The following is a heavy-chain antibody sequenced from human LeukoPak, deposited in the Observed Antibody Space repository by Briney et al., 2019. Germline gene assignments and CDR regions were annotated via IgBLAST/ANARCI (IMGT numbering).Heavy chain of an antibody. CDR2: MYPGDSHT. CDR3: ARHGGSSWSDY. J-gene: IGHJ4*02. CDR1: GYSFASYW. Sequence: GESLKISCKGSGYSFASYWIGWVRQLPGKGLEWMGIMYPGDSHTRYSPSFQGQVTISADKSISTAYLQWSSLKASDTAMYYCARHGGSSWSDYWGQGTLVTVSS. D-gene: IGHD6-13*01. V-gene: IGHV5-51*01.